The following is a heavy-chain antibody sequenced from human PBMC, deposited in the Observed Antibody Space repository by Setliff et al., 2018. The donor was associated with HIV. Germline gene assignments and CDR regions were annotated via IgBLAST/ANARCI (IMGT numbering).Heavy chain of an antibody. D-gene: IGHD4-17*01. Sequence: RGESLKISCKGSGYSFTNYWIGWVRQMPGKGLEWMGIIHPGDSDTRYSPSFQGQVTISADKSISTAYLQWSSLKASDTAIYYCATSDYGGGSGHFQRWGQGTLVTVSS. V-gene: IGHV5-51*01. J-gene: IGHJ1*01. CDR3: ATSDYGGGSGHFQR. CDR1: GYSFTNYW. CDR2: IHPGDSDT.